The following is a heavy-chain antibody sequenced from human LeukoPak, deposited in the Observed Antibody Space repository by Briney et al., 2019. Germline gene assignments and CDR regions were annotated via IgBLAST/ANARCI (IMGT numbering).Heavy chain of an antibody. J-gene: IGHJ4*02. V-gene: IGHV1-69*04. CDR2: IIPILGIA. CDR3: ASPQYYYDSSGLDY. CDR1: GGTFSSYA. Sequence: SVKVSCKASGGTFSSYAISWVRQAPGQGLEWMGRIIPILGIANYAQKFQGRVTITADKSTSTAYMELSSLRSEDTAVYYCASPQYYYDSSGLDYWGQGTLVAVSS. D-gene: IGHD3-22*01.